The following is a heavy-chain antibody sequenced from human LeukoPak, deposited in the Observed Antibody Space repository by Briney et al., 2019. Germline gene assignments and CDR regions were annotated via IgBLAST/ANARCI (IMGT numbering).Heavy chain of an antibody. V-gene: IGHV4-59*01. CDR1: GGSISSYY. D-gene: IGHD6-13*01. J-gene: IGHJ4*02. Sequence: KPSETLSLTCTVCGGSISSYYWSWIRQPPGKGLEWIGYIYYSGTTNYNPSLKSRVTISVDTSKNQFSLKLSSVTAADAAVYYCARGVYIAAAQYGYWGQGTLVTVSS. CDR3: ARGVYIAAAQYGY. CDR2: IYYSGTT.